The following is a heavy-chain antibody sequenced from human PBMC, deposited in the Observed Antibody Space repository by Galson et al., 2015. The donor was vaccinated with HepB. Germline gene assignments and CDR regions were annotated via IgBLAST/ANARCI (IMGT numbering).Heavy chain of an antibody. D-gene: IGHD3-22*01. V-gene: IGHV3-53*01. Sequence: SLRLSCAASGFTVSHQYMSWVRQAPGKGLKWVSVIYTGGGTYYADSVKGRFTISRDTSKNTLYLQMNSLRAEDTAVYFCARGGEYYDSSGYHYLADYWGRGTLVTVSS. CDR1: GFTVSHQY. CDR3: ARGGEYYDSSGYHYLADY. J-gene: IGHJ4*02. CDR2: IYTGGGT.